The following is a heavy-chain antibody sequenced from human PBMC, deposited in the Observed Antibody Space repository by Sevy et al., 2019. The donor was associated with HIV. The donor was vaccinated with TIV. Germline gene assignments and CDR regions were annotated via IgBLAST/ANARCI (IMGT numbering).Heavy chain of an antibody. CDR2: IKSKTDGGTT. J-gene: IGHJ4*02. V-gene: IGHV3-15*01. CDR3: TTTPYGDYDFDY. D-gene: IGHD4-17*01. Sequence: GGSVRLSCAASGFTFSNAWMSWVRQAPGKGMEWVGRIKSKTDGGTTDYAAPVKGRFTISRDDSKNTLYLQMNSLKTEDTAVYYCTTTPYGDYDFDYWGQGTLVTVSS. CDR1: GFTFSNAW.